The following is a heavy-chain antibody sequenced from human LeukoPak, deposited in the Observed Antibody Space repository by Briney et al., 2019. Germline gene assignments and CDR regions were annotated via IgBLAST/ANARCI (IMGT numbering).Heavy chain of an antibody. D-gene: IGHD1-20*01. CDR2: IDSSGSA. Sequence: PSETLSLTCTVSGGSIRGYFWSWIRQPPGKGLEWIGYIDSSGSANYNPSLRSPVTISLASSKNQFSLKSSSVTAADTAVYYCARGPTSNWYRPFDYWGQGTLVTVSS. J-gene: IGHJ4*02. CDR1: GGSIRGYF. CDR3: ARGPTSNWYRPFDY. V-gene: IGHV4-59*01.